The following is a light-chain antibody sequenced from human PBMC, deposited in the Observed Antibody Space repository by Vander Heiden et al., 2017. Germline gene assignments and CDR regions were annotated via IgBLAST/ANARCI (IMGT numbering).Light chain of an antibody. V-gene: IGLV3-1*01. Sequence: SYELTQPLSASVSPGHTASITCSGDGWGDKYACWYQQNPGHPPLLVIYQDSKRPAGIPERFSGSDSGNTATLTIRGTQAVDEADYDSQAWDSSTVAGVGGGTKLT. J-gene: IGLJ2*01. CDR2: QDS. CDR3: QAWDSSTVAG. CDR1: GWGDKY.